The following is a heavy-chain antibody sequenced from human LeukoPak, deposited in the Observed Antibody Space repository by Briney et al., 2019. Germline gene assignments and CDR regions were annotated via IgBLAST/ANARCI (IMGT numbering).Heavy chain of an antibody. CDR3: AKDTPLCYFDY. V-gene: IGHV3-30*02. J-gene: IGHJ4*02. CDR2: IRNDGSII. Sequence: GGSLRLSCAASGFTFRDYAMNWVRQAPGKGLEWVAFIRNDGSIIYNADSVKGRFTISRDNSKNTLYLQMNSLRADDTAVYYCAKDTPLCYFDYWGQGTLVTVSS. CDR1: GFTFRDYA. D-gene: IGHD3-16*01.